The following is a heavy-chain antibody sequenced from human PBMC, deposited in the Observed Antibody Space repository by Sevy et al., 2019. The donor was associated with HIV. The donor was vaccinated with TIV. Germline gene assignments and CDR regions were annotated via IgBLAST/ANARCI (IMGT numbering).Heavy chain of an antibody. J-gene: IGHJ4*02. D-gene: IGHD2-2*02. CDR1: GFTFSSYW. Sequence: GGSLRLSCAASGFTFSSYWMHWVRQVPGKGLVWVSRINSDGSSTTYADSVKGRFTTSRDNAKNTLYLQMNSLRAEDTALYYCTRADRLTIHPFDYWGQGTLVTVSS. CDR2: INSDGSST. CDR3: TRADRLTIHPFDY. V-gene: IGHV3-74*01.